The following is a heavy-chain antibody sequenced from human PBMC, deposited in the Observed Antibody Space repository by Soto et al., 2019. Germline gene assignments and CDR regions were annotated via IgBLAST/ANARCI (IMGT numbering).Heavy chain of an antibody. CDR1: GGSFSGYY. J-gene: IGHJ4*02. CDR3: ARGGRYCSGGSCYSLVDY. D-gene: IGHD2-15*01. V-gene: IGHV4-34*01. CDR2: INHSGST. Sequence: QVQLQQWGAGLLKPSETLSLTCAVYGGSFSGYYWNWIRQPPGKGLEWIGEINHSGSTNYNPSLKSRVTIPVDXXKXQXXLKLSSVTAADTAVYYCARGGRYCSGGSCYSLVDYWGQGTLVTVSS.